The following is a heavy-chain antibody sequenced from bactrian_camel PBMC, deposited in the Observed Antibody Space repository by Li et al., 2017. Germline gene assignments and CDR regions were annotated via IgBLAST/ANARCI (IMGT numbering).Heavy chain of an antibody. CDR1: GFTFSSYW. V-gene: IGHV3S25*01. J-gene: IGHJ4*01. Sequence: QLVESGGGLVQPGGSLRLSCAASGFTFSSYWMHWVRQGPGKGLEWVSSSSSGALSLVYADSVKGRFTISRDNAKNTVYLLMNSLKPEDAAVYYCVKPNPDARGGFDHWGQGTQVTVS. CDR3: VKPNPDARGGFDH. D-gene: IGHD1*01. CDR2: SSSGALSL.